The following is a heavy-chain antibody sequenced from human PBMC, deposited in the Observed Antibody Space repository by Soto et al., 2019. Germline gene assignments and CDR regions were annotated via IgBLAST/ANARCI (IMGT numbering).Heavy chain of an antibody. CDR2: IWYDGSNK. Sequence: GGSLRLSCAASGFSFSSYGMHWVRQAPGKGLEWVAVIWYDGSNKYYADSVKGRFTISRDNSKNTLYLQMNSLRAEDTAVYYCARWLDCSSTSCSNGNAFDIWGQGTMVTVSS. V-gene: IGHV3-33*01. J-gene: IGHJ3*02. CDR3: ARWLDCSSTSCSNGNAFDI. CDR1: GFSFSSYG. D-gene: IGHD2-2*01.